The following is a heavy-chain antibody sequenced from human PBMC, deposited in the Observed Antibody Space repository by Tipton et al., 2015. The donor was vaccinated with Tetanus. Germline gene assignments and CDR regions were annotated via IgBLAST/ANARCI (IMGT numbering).Heavy chain of an antibody. J-gene: IGHJ4*02. V-gene: IGHV3-23*01. D-gene: IGHD4-17*01. CDR2: IIAGGGTT. CDR3: AKLGAVTTPAY. Sequence: GSLRLSCAASGFTFSSYAMSWVRQAPGKGLEWVSTIIAGGGTTHYADSVKGRFTISRDNSKNALYLQMNSLRAEDTAVYYCAKLGAVTTPAYWGQGTLVTVSS. CDR1: GFTFSSYA.